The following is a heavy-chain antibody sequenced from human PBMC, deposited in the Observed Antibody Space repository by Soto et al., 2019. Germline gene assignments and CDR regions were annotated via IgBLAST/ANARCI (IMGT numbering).Heavy chain of an antibody. CDR2: IYYSGST. Sequence: SETLSLTCTVSGGSISSYYWSWIRQPPGKGLEWIGYIYYSGSTNYNPSLKSRVTISVDTSKNQFSLKLSSVTAADTAVYYCARQRPSGWYWHVVDYWGQGTLVTVSS. CDR1: GGSISSYY. D-gene: IGHD6-19*01. V-gene: IGHV4-59*08. CDR3: ARQRPSGWYWHVVDY. J-gene: IGHJ4*02.